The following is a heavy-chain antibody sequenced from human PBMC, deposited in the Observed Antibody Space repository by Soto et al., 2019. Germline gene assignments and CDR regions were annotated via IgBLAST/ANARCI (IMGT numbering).Heavy chain of an antibody. CDR1: GFTFSSYS. CDR2: ISSSSSTI. Sequence: GGSLRLSCAASGFTFSSYSMNWVRQAPGKGLEWVSYISSSSSTIYYADSVKGRFTISRDNAKNSLYLQMNSLRAEDTAVYYCATERYSSSWYYFDYWGQGTLVTVSS. J-gene: IGHJ4*02. D-gene: IGHD6-13*01. V-gene: IGHV3-48*01. CDR3: ATERYSSSWYYFDY.